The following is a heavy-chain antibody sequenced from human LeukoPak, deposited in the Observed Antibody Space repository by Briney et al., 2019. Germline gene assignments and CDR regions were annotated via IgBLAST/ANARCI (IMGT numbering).Heavy chain of an antibody. CDR3: ASVINSSGWNDAFDI. D-gene: IGHD6-19*01. CDR1: GGSISSYY. J-gene: IGHJ3*02. Sequence: SETLSLTCTVSGGSISSYYWSWIRQPPGKGLEWIGYIYYSGSTNYNPSLKSRVTISVDTPKNQFSLKLSSVTAADTAVYYCASVINSSGWNDAFDIWGQGTMVTVSS. CDR2: IYYSGST. V-gene: IGHV4-59*08.